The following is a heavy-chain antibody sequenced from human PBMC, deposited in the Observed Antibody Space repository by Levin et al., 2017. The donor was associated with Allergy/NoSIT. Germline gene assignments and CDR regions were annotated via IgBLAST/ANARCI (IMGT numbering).Heavy chain of an antibody. CDR2: ISYDGSNK. V-gene: IGHV3-30*18. CDR3: AKPRTGYSSSWYYFDY. D-gene: IGHD6-13*01. J-gene: IGHJ4*02. Sequence: GESLKISCAASGFTFSSYGMHWVRQAPGKGLEWVAVISYDGSNKYYADSVKGRFTISRDNSKNTLYLQMNSLRAEDTAVYYCAKPRTGYSSSWYYFDYWGQGTLVTVSS. CDR1: GFTFSSYG.